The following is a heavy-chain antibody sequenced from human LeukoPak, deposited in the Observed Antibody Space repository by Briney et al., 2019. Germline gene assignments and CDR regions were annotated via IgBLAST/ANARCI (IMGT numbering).Heavy chain of an antibody. Sequence: GGSLRLSCAASGFTFSSYAMHWVRQAPGKGLEWVAVISYDGSNKYYADSVKGGFTISRDNSKNTLYLQMNSLRAEDTAVYYCARDQGEWGSSDGVYFDYWGQGTLVTVSS. D-gene: IGHD6-6*01. CDR2: ISYDGSNK. J-gene: IGHJ4*02. CDR3: ARDQGEWGSSDGVYFDY. CDR1: GFTFSSYA. V-gene: IGHV3-30-3*01.